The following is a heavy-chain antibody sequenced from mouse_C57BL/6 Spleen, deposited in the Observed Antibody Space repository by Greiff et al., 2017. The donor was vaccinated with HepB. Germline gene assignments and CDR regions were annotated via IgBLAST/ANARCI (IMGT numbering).Heavy chain of an antibody. V-gene: IGHV5-17*01. J-gene: IGHJ1*03. CDR1: GFTFSDYG. CDR2: ISSGSSTI. Sequence: EVKLVESGGGLVKPGGSLKLSCAASGFTFSDYGMHWVRQAPEKGLEWVAYISSGSSTIYYADTVKGRFTISRDNAKNTLFLQMTSLRSEDTAMYYCARLRGDWYFDVWGTGTTVTVSS. CDR3: ARLRGDWYFDV.